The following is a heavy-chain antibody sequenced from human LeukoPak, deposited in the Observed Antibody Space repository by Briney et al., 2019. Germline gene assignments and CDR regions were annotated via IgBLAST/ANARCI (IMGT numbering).Heavy chain of an antibody. CDR3: AKDGPERIFEY. J-gene: IGHJ4*02. V-gene: IGHV3-30*18. CDR2: IAYDSSHK. Sequence: PGGSLRLSCAASGFTFSDYGMHWVHQAPGKGLEWVAVIAYDSSHKYCADSVKGRFTISRDNSKNTLYLQMNSLRPEDTAVYYCAKDGPERIFEYWGQGTPVTVSA. D-gene: IGHD1-14*01. CDR1: GFTFSDYG.